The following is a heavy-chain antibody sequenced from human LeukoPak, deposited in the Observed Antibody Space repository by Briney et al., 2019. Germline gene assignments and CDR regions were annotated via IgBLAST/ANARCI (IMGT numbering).Heavy chain of an antibody. Sequence: GASVKVSCKASGSTFSDYHINWVRQASGQGPEWMGWINPKSGDAKYGQAFQGRVTMTRDTSISTAYMELNRLRFDDTAMYYCARGEYSNGYPYRLDSWGQGNLVTVSS. D-gene: IGHD3-16*01. CDR2: INPKSGDA. J-gene: IGHJ4*02. V-gene: IGHV1-2*02. CDR3: ARGEYSNGYPYRLDS. CDR1: GSTFSDYH.